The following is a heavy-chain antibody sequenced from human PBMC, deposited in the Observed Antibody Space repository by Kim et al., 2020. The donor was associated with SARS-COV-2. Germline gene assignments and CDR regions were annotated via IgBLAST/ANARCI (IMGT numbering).Heavy chain of an antibody. D-gene: IGHD3-10*01. Sequence: SYADSVKGRFTISRNNAENTLYLQMNSLRAEDTAVYYCARDFGEWEPFDYWGQGTLVTVSS. CDR3: ARDFGEWEPFDY. V-gene: IGHV3-74*01. J-gene: IGHJ4*02.